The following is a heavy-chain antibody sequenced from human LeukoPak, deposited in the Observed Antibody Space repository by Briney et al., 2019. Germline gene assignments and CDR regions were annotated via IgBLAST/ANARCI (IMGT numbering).Heavy chain of an antibody. CDR2: VSTYNGNT. D-gene: IGHD6-19*01. Sequence: ASVKVSCKTSGYTVSNFGISWVRQAPGQGLEWMGWVSTYNGNTNYAQKLQGRVTMTTDTSTSTAYMELRSLRSDDTAVYYCARDRRGSGWHGEVDYWGQGTLVTVSS. V-gene: IGHV1-18*01. CDR1: GYTVSNFG. CDR3: ARDRRGSGWHGEVDY. J-gene: IGHJ4*02.